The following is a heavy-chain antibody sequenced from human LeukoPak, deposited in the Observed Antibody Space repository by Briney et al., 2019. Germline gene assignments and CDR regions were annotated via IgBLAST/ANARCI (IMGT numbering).Heavy chain of an antibody. V-gene: IGHV3-11*01. CDR1: GFTFSDYY. CDR3: ARSYSLTAMVPFDC. Sequence: GGSLRLSCAASGFTFSDYYMSWIRQAPGKGLEWVSYISSSGSTIYYADSVKGRFTISRDNAKNSLYLQMNSLSAEDTAVYYCARSYSLTAMVPFDCWGQGTLVTVSS. J-gene: IGHJ4*02. CDR2: ISSSGSTI. D-gene: IGHD5-18*01.